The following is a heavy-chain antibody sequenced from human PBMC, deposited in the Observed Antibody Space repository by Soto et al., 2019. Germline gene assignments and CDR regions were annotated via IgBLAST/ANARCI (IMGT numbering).Heavy chain of an antibody. CDR1: GDSIISGGYY. CDR2: IYYSGST. D-gene: IGHD5-12*01. Sequence: QVQLQESGPGLEKPSQTVSLTCTVYGDSIISGGYYWSWIRKHPEKGLEWIGYIYYSGSTYYNPSLKSRLTISLDTSKNQFSLKLSSVTAADTAVYYCAIWLQKNWFDPWGQGTLVTVSS. V-gene: IGHV4-31*03. J-gene: IGHJ5*02. CDR3: AIWLQKNWFDP.